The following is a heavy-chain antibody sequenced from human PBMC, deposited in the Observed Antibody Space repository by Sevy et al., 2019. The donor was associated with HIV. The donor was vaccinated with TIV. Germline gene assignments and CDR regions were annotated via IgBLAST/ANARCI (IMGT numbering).Heavy chain of an antibody. CDR2: TYYRSKWYN. V-gene: IGHV6-1*01. D-gene: IGHD6-19*01. CDR1: GDSVSSNSAA. CDR3: ARGREYSSGWYGLTAEGAFDI. J-gene: IGHJ3*02. Sequence: SQTLSLTCAISGDSVSSNSAAWNWIRQSPSRGLEWLGRTYYRSKWYNDYAVSVKSRITINPDTSKNQFSLQANSVTPEDTAVYYCARGREYSSGWYGLTAEGAFDIWGQGTMVTVSS.